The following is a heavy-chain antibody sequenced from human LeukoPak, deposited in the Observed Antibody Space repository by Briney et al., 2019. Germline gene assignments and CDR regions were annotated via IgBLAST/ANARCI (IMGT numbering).Heavy chain of an antibody. CDR3: ARVEKYTSSGPTDP. V-gene: IGHV4-39*07. D-gene: IGHD6-13*01. CDR2: IYYSGST. Sequence: SETLSLTCAVYGGSFSSYYWGWFRQPPGKGVEWIGSIYYSGSTYYNPSLKSRVTISVDTSKNQFSLKLSSVTAADTAVYYCARVEKYTSSGPTDPWGQGTLVTVSS. CDR1: GGSFSSYY. J-gene: IGHJ5*02.